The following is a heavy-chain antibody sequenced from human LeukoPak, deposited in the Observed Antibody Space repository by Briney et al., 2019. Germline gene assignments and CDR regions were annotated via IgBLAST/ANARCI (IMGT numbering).Heavy chain of an antibody. J-gene: IGHJ4*02. CDR2: IYHSGST. V-gene: IGHV4-30-2*01. D-gene: IGHD6-13*01. CDR1: GGSFSGYS. CDR3: ARGSRIAAAALDY. Sequence: SETLSLTCAVYGGSFSGYSWSWIRQPPGKGLEWIGYIYHSGSTYYNPSLKSRVTISVDRSKNQFSLKLSSVTAADTAVYYCARGSRIAAAALDYWGQGTLVTVSS.